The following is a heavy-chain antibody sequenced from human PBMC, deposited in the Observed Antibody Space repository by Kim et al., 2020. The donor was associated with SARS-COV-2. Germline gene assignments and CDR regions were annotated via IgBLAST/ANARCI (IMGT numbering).Heavy chain of an antibody. CDR3: ARGPKPNGHSDY. D-gene: IGHD2-8*01. Sequence: NPNTSLKSRVAISVDTSKDQFSLKMSSVTAADTGVCYCARGPKPNGHSDYWGQGILVTVSS. V-gene: IGHV4-34*01. J-gene: IGHJ4*02.